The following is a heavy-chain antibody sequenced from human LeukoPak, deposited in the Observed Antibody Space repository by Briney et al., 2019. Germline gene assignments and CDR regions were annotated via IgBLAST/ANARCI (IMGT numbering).Heavy chain of an antibody. CDR2: ISSSGSTI. CDR1: GFTFSSYE. CDR3: AIEVYYGSEHFEY. J-gene: IGHJ4*02. Sequence: PGGSLRLSCAASGFTFSSYEMNWVRQAPGKGLEWVSYISSSGSTIYYADSVKGRFTISRDNDKNSLYLQMNSLRAEDTAVYYCAIEVYYGSEHFEYWGQRTLVSVSS. V-gene: IGHV3-48*03. D-gene: IGHD3-10*01.